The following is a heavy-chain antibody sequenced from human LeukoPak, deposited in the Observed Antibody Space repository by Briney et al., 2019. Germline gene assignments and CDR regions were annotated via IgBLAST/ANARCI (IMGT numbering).Heavy chain of an antibody. J-gene: IGHJ6*04. CDR2: TYSSGST. CDR3: AREGKWLGTYYYCMDV. D-gene: IGHD3-10*01. V-gene: IGHV4-4*07. Sequence: SETLSLTCTVSGGSINDYYWSWVRQPAGKGLEWVGRTYSSGSTTYNPSLKSRVTMSVDTSQNQFSLKMTSVTAADTAVYYYAREGKWLGTYYYCMDVWGKGTTVTVSS. CDR1: GGSINDYY.